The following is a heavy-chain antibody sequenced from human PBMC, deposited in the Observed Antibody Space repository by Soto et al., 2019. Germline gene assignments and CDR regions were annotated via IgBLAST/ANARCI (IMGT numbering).Heavy chain of an antibody. CDR2: IYYSGST. Sequence: PSETLSLTCTVSGGSISSGDYYWSWIRQPPGKGLEWIGYIYYSGSTYYNPSLKSRDTISVDTSKNQFSLKLSSVTAADTAVYYFARQYYFGSGSYYNRAFDFWGQGTLVTVSS. J-gene: IGHJ4*02. CDR3: ARQYYFGSGSYYNRAFDF. CDR1: GGSISSGDYY. D-gene: IGHD3-10*01. V-gene: IGHV4-30-4*01.